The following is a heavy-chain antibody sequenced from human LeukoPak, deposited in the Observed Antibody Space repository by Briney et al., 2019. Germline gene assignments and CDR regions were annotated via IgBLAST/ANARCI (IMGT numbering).Heavy chain of an antibody. CDR2: INHSGST. D-gene: IGHD3-10*01. V-gene: IGHV4-39*07. CDR3: ARGPRYGSGSFVGY. Sequence: SETLSLTCTVSGGSINSSSYYWGWIRQPPGKGLEWIGEINHSGSTNYNPSLKSRVTISVDTSKNQFSLKLSSVTAADTAVYYCARGPRYGSGSFVGYWGQGTLVTVSS. CDR1: GGSINSSSYY. J-gene: IGHJ4*02.